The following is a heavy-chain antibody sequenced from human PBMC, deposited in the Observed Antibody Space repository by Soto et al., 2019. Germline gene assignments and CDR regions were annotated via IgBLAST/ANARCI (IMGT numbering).Heavy chain of an antibody. D-gene: IGHD3-22*01. CDR1: GGSISSGGYY. J-gene: IGHJ4*02. Sequence: QVQLQESGPGLVKPSQTLSLTCTVSGGSISSGGYYWSWIRQHPGKGLEWIGYIYYSGSTYYNPYLKSRVTMSVDTSKNQFSLKLSSVTAADTAVYYCAAGGSGYYDSYYFDYWGQGTLVTVSS. V-gene: IGHV4-31*03. CDR2: IYYSGST. CDR3: AAGGSGYYDSYYFDY.